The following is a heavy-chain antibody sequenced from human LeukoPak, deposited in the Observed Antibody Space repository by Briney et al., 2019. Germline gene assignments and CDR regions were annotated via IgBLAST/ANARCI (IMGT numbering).Heavy chain of an antibody. CDR3: ARDRAWNYFDY. J-gene: IGHJ4*02. Sequence: GGSLRLSCAPSGSTFSRHGMHWVRQAPGKGLEWVAIISNDGSRKYYAHSVEGRFTISRDNSKNTLYLQMDSLRAEDTAVYYCARDRAWNYFDYWGQGTLVTVSS. D-gene: IGHD3-3*01. V-gene: IGHV3-30*03. CDR1: GSTFSRHG. CDR2: ISNDGSRK.